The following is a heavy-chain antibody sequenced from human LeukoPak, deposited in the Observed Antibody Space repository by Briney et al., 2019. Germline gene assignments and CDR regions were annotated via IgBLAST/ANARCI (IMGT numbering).Heavy chain of an antibody. V-gene: IGHV3-33*01. D-gene: IGHD3-22*01. CDR1: GFTFSSYG. J-gene: IGHJ4*02. Sequence: GGSLRLSCAASGFTFSSYGMHWVRQAPGKGLEWVAVIWYDGSNKYYADSVRGRFTISRDNSKNTLYLQMNSLRAEDTAVYYCARDHHSSGYSFDYWGQGTLVTVSS. CDR2: IWYDGSNK. CDR3: ARDHHSSGYSFDY.